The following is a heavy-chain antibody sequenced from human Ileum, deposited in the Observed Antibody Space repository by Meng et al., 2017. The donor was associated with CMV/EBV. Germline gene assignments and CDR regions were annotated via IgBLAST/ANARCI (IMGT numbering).Heavy chain of an antibody. Sequence: LHLQGSGPGLVNPSETLALTCSAAGGSTTSSTYYWGWIRQPPGKGLEWIGSVYYSGTTYYNPSLKSRVNMSIDTSKNRFSLKLSSATAADTAVYYCARNVGFYSSQIAYWGQGALVTVSS. CDR1: GGSTTSSTYY. J-gene: IGHJ4*02. V-gene: IGHV4-39*07. CDR3: ARNVGFYSSQIAY. D-gene: IGHD3-3*01. CDR2: VYYSGTT.